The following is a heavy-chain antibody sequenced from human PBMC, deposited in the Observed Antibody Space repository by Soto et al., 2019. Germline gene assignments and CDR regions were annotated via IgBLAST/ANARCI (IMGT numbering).Heavy chain of an antibody. Sequence: SETLSLTCAVYGGSFSGYYWSWIRQPPGKGLEWIGEINHSGSTNYNPSLKSRVTISVDTSKNQFSLKLSSVTAADTAVYYCASFVADAVGVATQTNWFDPWGQGTLVTVSS. J-gene: IGHJ5*02. CDR2: INHSGST. CDR3: ASFVADAVGVATQTNWFDP. V-gene: IGHV4-34*01. CDR1: GGSFSGYY. D-gene: IGHD5-12*01.